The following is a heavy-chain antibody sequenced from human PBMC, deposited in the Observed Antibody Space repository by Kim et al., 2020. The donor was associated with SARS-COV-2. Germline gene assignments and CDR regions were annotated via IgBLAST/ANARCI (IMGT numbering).Heavy chain of an antibody. CDR1: GFTVSSNY. J-gene: IGHJ6*02. CDR2: IYSGGST. Sequence: GGSLRLSCAASGFTVSSNYMSWVRQAPGKGLEWVSVIYSGGSTYYADSVKGRFTISRDNSKNTLYLQMNSLRAEDTAVYYCARDNYYGSGSYYPAGYYYYGMDVWGQGTTVTVSS. D-gene: IGHD3-10*01. V-gene: IGHV3-53*01. CDR3: ARDNYYGSGSYYPAGYYYYGMDV.